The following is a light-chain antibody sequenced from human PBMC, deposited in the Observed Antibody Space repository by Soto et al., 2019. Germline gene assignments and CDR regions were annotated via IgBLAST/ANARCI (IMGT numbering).Light chain of an antibody. CDR3: QQYYSIPPT. CDR1: QSILYSSNNKNY. Sequence: DIVMTQSPDSLAVSLGERATINCKSSQSILYSSNNKNYLAWYQQRPGQPPKLLIYWASTRESGVPDRFSGSGSGTDFTLTISSLQAEDVAVYYCQQYYSIPPTFGPGTKVEIK. V-gene: IGKV4-1*01. CDR2: WAS. J-gene: IGKJ2*01.